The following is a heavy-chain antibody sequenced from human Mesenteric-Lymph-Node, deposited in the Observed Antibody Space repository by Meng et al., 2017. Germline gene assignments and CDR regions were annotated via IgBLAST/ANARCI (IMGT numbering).Heavy chain of an antibody. V-gene: IGHV1-8*03. D-gene: IGHD2-15*01. CDR1: GYTFASYD. CDR2: MNPNSGHT. Sequence: ASVKVSCKASGYTFASYDINWVRQATGQGPEWMGWMNPNSGHTGYAQKFQGRVTISRNTSTSTAYMQLSSLRAEDTAVYYCATGHTFCVGGSCSSGLDAFDIWGQGTMVTVSS. J-gene: IGHJ3*02. CDR3: ATGHTFCVGGSCSSGLDAFDI.